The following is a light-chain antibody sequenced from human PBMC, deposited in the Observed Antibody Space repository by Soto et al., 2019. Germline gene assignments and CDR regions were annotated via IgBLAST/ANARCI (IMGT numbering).Light chain of an antibody. CDR1: QSVSRN. V-gene: IGKV3-15*01. Sequence: EIVMTQSPATPSVSPGERATLSCRASQSVSRNLAWYQQKPGQAPRLLIYGASARATGIPGRFSGSGSGTEFTLTISSLQSEDFAVYYCQQYNDWPPNLTFGGGTKVEIK. CDR2: GAS. J-gene: IGKJ4*01. CDR3: QQYNDWPPNLT.